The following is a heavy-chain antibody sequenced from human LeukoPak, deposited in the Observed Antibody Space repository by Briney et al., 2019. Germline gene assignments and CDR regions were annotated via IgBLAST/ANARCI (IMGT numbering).Heavy chain of an antibody. CDR3: ARERAATGFDY. Sequence: GGSLRLSCAASGFTFSSYWMHWVRQAPGKGLVWVSRINTDGSSTSYADSVKGRFTISRGNAKNTLYLQMNSLRAEDTAVYYCARERAATGFDYWGQGTLVTVSS. CDR1: GFTFSSYW. D-gene: IGHD6-25*01. J-gene: IGHJ4*02. V-gene: IGHV3-74*01. CDR2: INTDGSST.